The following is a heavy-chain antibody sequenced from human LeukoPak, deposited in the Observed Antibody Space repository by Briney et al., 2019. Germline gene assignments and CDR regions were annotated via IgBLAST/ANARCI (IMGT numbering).Heavy chain of an antibody. CDR1: GFTFSGSA. J-gene: IGHJ3*02. CDR3: TRQNYDSSGSDI. D-gene: IGHD3-22*01. Sequence: QPGGSLRLSCAASGFTFSGSAMHWVRQASGKGLEWVGRIRSKANSYATAYAASVKGRFTISRDDSKNTAYLQMNSLKTEDTAVYYCTRQNYDSSGSDIWGQGTMVTVSS. CDR2: IRSKANSYAT. V-gene: IGHV3-73*01.